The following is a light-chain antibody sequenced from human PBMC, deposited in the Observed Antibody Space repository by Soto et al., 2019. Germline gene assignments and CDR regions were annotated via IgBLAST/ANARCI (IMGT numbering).Light chain of an antibody. V-gene: IGKV3-15*01. CDR1: RSVSSN. CDR3: QQYNNWWT. J-gene: IGKJ1*01. CDR2: GAS. Sequence: EIVMTQSPVTLSMSPGERATLSCRAGRSVSSNLAWYQQKPGQAPRLLIYGASTRATGIPARFTGSGSGTEFTLTISSLQFDDSAVYYCQQYNNWWTFGQGTKVDIK.